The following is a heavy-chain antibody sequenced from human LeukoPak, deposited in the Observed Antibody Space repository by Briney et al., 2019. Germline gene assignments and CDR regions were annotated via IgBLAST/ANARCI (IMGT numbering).Heavy chain of an antibody. J-gene: IGHJ4*02. CDR2: ISYDGSNK. CDR1: VFTFTSYS. CDR3: ARERRGRSMGYFDY. D-gene: IGHD1-26*01. V-gene: IGHV3-30-3*01. Sequence: GGSVRLSCAASVFTFTSYSMHWVRHAPCKGREWVVVISYDGSNKYYADSVKGRFTISRDNSKNTLYLQMNSLRAEDTAVYYCARERRGRSMGYFDYWGQGTLVTVSS.